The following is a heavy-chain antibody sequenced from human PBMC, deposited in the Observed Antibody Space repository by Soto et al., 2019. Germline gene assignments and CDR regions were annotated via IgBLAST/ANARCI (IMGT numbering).Heavy chain of an antibody. CDR3: TTRITIFGVVIPGYYGMDV. J-gene: IGHJ6*02. D-gene: IGHD3-3*01. CDR1: GFTFSNAW. V-gene: IGHV3-15*07. CDR2: IKSKTDGGTT. Sequence: GESLKISCAASGFTFSNAWMNWVRQAPGKGLEWVGRIKSKTDGGTTDYAAPVKGRFTISRDDSKNTLYLQMNSLKTEDTAVYYCTTRITIFGVVIPGYYGMDVWGQGTTVTVSS.